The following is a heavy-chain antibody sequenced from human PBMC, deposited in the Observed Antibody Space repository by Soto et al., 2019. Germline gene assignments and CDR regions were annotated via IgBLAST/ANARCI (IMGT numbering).Heavy chain of an antibody. J-gene: IGHJ3*02. Sequence: QLQLQESGPGLVKPSETLSLTCTVSGGSISSSSYYWGWIRQPQGKGLEWIRSIYYTGSTYYNPPLQSRVTISVYTSKNQFSLELSSVTAADTAVYYCASSVEGAYMVRGVMGAFDIWGQGIMVTVSS. V-gene: IGHV4-39*01. CDR1: GGSISSSSYY. D-gene: IGHD3-10*01. CDR2: IYYTGST. CDR3: ASSVEGAYMVRGVMGAFDI.